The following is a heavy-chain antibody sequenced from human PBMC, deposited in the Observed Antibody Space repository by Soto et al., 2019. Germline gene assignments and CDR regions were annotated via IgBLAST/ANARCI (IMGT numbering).Heavy chain of an antibody. V-gene: IGHV3-30-3*01. CDR1: GFTFSSYA. Sequence: QVQLVESGGGVVQPGRSLRLSCAASGFTFSSYAMHWVRQAPGKGLEWVAVISYDGSNKYYADSVKGRFTISRDNSKNTLYLQMNSLRAEDTAVYYCARVDSSGWPGYFQHWGQGTLVTVSS. D-gene: IGHD6-19*01. CDR3: ARVDSSGWPGYFQH. CDR2: ISYDGSNK. J-gene: IGHJ1*01.